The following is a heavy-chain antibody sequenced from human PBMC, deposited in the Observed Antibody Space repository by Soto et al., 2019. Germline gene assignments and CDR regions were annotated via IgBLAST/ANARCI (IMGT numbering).Heavy chain of an antibody. D-gene: IGHD2-8*02. CDR3: ARDKITGPFDY. CDR1: GGSISSGGYY. J-gene: IGHJ4*02. Sequence: SETLSLTCTVSGGSISSGGYYWSWIRQHPGKGLEWIGYIYYSGSTYYNPSLKSRVTISVDTSKNQFSLKLTSVAAADTAVYYCARDKITGPFDYWGQGPLVTVSS. V-gene: IGHV4-31*03. CDR2: IYYSGST.